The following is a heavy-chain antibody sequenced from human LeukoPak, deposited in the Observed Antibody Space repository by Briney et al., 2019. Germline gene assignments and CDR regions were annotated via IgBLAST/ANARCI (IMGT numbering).Heavy chain of an antibody. Sequence: GGSLRLSCAASGFTFSDYYMSWIRQAPGKGLEWVSYISSSGSTIYYADSVKGRFTISRDNAKNSLYLQMNSLRAEDTAVYYCARAGTMVRGAPYYYYGMDVWGQGTTVTVSS. D-gene: IGHD3-10*01. CDR2: ISSSGSTI. V-gene: IGHV3-11*01. J-gene: IGHJ6*02. CDR1: GFTFSDYY. CDR3: ARAGTMVRGAPYYYYGMDV.